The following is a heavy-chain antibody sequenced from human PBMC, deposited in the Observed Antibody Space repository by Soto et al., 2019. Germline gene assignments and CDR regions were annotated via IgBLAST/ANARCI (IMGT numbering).Heavy chain of an antibody. CDR2: LANDGSYQ. CDR1: GFTFSGYG. J-gene: IGHJ4*02. V-gene: IGHV3-30*03. D-gene: IGHD2-15*01. Sequence: QVQLVESGGGVVQPGGSLRLSCAASGFTFSGYGMHWVRQSPGEGLEWVAILANDGSYQSYAESVKGRFTISRDNSKNTLYLQMDSLRPEDTAVYYCARSIGGSSYYPPDYWGQGTLVTVSS. CDR3: ARSIGGSSYYPPDY.